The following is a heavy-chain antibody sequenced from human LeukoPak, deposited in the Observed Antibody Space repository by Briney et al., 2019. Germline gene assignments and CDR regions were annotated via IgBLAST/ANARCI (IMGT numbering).Heavy chain of an antibody. J-gene: IGHJ4*02. V-gene: IGHV1-2*02. CDR3: ARDPFRRGYSYATMGSAFDY. Sequence: GASVKVSCKASGYTFIDYYIHWVRQAPGQGPEWMGWINPNSGGTNYAQKFQGRVTMTRDTSISTAYMELSRLRSDDTAVYYCARDPFRRGYSYATMGSAFDYWGQGTLVTVSS. CDR2: INPNSGGT. D-gene: IGHD5-18*01. CDR1: GYTFIDYY.